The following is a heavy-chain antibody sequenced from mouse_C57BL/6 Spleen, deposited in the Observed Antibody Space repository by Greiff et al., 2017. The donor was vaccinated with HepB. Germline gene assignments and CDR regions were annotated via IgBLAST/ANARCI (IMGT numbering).Heavy chain of an antibody. D-gene: IGHD4-1*01. CDR3: ARRDWDVYWYFDV. CDR2: IDPSDSYT. V-gene: IGHV1-50*01. CDR1: GYTFTSYW. J-gene: IGHJ1*03. Sequence: QVQLQQPGAELVKPGASVKLSCKASGYTFTSYWMQWVKQRPGQGLEWIGEIDPSDSYTNYNQKFKGKATLTVDTSSSTAYMQLSSLTSEDSAVYYWARRDWDVYWYFDVWGTGTTVTVSS.